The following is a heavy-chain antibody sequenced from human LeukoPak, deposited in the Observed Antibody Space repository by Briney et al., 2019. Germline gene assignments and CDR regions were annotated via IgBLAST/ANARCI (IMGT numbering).Heavy chain of an antibody. J-gene: IGHJ4*02. D-gene: IGHD1-1*01. Sequence: GGSLRLCCAASGFTFSGHWMTWVRLAPGKGLEWVAHINQDGSHKNYLDSVGGRFTISRDNTKNSFCLQMNSLRVEDTAFYYCARDGGHWNDLDYWGQGTLVTVSS. CDR3: ARDGGHWNDLDY. CDR2: INQDGSHK. CDR1: GFTFSGHW. V-gene: IGHV3-7*05.